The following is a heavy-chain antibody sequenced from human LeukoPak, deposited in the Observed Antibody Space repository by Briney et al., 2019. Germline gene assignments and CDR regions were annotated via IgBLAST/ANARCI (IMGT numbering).Heavy chain of an antibody. J-gene: IGHJ4*02. D-gene: IGHD3-10*01. CDR3: ARGTLLWFGELLPPPIFLDY. V-gene: IGHV3-30*14. Sequence: GGSLRLSCAASGFTFSSYAMHWVRQAPGKGLEWVAVISYDGSNKYYADSVKGRFTISRDNSKNTLYLQMNSLRAEDAAVYYCARGTLLWFGELLPPPIFLDYWGQGTLVTVSS. CDR2: ISYDGSNK. CDR1: GFTFSSYA.